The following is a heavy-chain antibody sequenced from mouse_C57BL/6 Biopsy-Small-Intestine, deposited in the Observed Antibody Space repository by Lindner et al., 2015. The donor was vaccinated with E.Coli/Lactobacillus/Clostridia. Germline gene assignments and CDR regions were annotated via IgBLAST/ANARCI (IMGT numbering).Heavy chain of an antibody. V-gene: IGHV9-2-1*01. CDR2: INTHSGSP. Sequence: VKVSCKTSGYSFIAYAIHWVRQAPGQGLEWMGWINTHSGSPTYAQDFRGRLVFSLDTSVSTSYLQISSLKADDTAIYYCVRVEGKPTTNFGGSVSHGVLGNWGQGTLVTVSS. J-gene: IGHJ4*01. D-gene: IGHD1-1*02. CDR3: VRVEGKPTTNFGGSVSHGVLGN. CDR1: GYSFIAYA.